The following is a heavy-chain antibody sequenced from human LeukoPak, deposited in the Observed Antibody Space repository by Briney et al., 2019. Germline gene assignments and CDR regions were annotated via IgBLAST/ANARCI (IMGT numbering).Heavy chain of an antibody. V-gene: IGHV4-59*01. Sequence: KPSETLSLTCTVSGGSISSYYWSWIRQPPGKGLEWIGYIYYTGNTNYNPSPKSRVTISLDTSKNQFSLKLTSVTAADTAVYYCARRRSDLSSSSPRNWFDPWGQGTLVTVSS. CDR2: IYYTGNT. CDR1: GGSISSYY. D-gene: IGHD6-6*01. CDR3: ARRRSDLSSSSPRNWFDP. J-gene: IGHJ5*02.